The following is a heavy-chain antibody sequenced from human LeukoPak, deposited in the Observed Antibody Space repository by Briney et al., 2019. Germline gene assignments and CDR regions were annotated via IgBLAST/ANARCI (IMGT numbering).Heavy chain of an antibody. CDR1: GYTFTNYN. J-gene: IGHJ4*02. D-gene: IGHD1-14*01. Sequence: ASVKVSCKASGYTFTNYNIDWVRQATGQGLEWMGWINPNSGRAGCVQKFQGRVNITRDTSISAAYMELSSLRSEDTAVYYCARGAPGDYWGQGTLVTVSS. V-gene: IGHV1-8*01. CDR3: ARGAPGDY. CDR2: INPNSGRA.